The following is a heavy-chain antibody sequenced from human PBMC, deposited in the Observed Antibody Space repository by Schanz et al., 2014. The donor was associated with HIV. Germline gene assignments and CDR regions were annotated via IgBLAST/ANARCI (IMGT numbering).Heavy chain of an antibody. Sequence: QVQLVQSGAEAKKPGASVMLSCKASGYSFTSYNINWVRQATGQGLEWMGWMNPNSGNTGYAQKFQGRVTMTRNTSISTAYMELSSLRSEDTAVYYCASLVGASGLELDYWGQGTLVTVSS. CDR3: ASLVGASGLELDY. CDR1: GYSFTSYN. D-gene: IGHD1-26*01. CDR2: MNPNSGNT. J-gene: IGHJ4*02. V-gene: IGHV1-8*01.